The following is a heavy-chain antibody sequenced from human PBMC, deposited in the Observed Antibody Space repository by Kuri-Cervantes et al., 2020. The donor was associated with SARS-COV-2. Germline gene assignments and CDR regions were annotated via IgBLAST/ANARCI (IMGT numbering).Heavy chain of an antibody. J-gene: IGHJ6*02. Sequence: GSLRLSCTVSGGSINSDHWTWIRQPPGKGLEWIGYIFYSGITNYNPSLQSRVTMSVDKSKNQFSPKLSSVTAADTAVYYCARDNREKGYSYGTGEGYYYYGMDVWGQGTTVTVSS. CDR3: ARDNREKGYSYGTGEGYYYYGMDV. CDR2: IFYSGIT. V-gene: IGHV4-59*01. CDR1: GGSINSDH. D-gene: IGHD5-18*01.